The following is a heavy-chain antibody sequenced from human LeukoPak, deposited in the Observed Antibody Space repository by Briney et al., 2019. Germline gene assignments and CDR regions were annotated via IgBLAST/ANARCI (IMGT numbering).Heavy chain of an antibody. V-gene: IGHV1-2*02. CDR1: GYTFTGYY. Sequence: ASVNVSCKASGYTFTGYYMHWVRQAPGQGLEWMGWINPNSGGTNYAQKFQGRVTMTRDTSISTAYMELSRLRSDDTAVYYCAREECSGGSCYEFDYWGQGTLVTVSS. CDR3: AREECSGGSCYEFDY. J-gene: IGHJ4*02. D-gene: IGHD2-15*01. CDR2: INPNSGGT.